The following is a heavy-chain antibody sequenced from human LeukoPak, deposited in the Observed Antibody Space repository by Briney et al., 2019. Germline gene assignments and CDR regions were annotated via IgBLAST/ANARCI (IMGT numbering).Heavy chain of an antibody. Sequence: ASVKVSCKASGDTFNIHYFHWIRQTPGQGLEWMGIINRVDGIRGNAQTFQGRLMLTKDTSTSTAYMELSSLRSEDTAIYYCASEKNYGDKYFDSWGQGTVVTVSS. V-gene: IGHV1-46*02. CDR2: INRVDGIR. CDR1: GDTFNIHY. J-gene: IGHJ4*02. D-gene: IGHD4-17*01. CDR3: ASEKNYGDKYFDS.